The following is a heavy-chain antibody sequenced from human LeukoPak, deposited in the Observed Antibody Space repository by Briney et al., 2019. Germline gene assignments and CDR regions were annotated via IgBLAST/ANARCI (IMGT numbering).Heavy chain of an antibody. CDR3: ARLGAAALRGWFVP. CDR1: GGLFSGYY. CDR2: INHSGST. J-gene: IGHJ5*02. V-gene: IGHV4-34*01. Sequence: PSETLSLTCAVYGGLFSGYYWSWIRQPPGKGLEWIGEINHSGSTNYNPSLKSRVTISEDTSKNQFSLKLSSVTAADTAVYYCARLGAAALRGWFVPWGQGTLVTVSS. D-gene: IGHD6-13*01.